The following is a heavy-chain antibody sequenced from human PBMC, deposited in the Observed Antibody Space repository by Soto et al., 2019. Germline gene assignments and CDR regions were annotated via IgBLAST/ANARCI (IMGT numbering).Heavy chain of an antibody. CDR2: INPNSGGT. J-gene: IGHJ4*02. CDR1: GYTFTGYY. V-gene: IGHV1-2*02. D-gene: IGHD5-18*01. CDR3: ARDLVGYSYGDRDS. Sequence: ASVKVSCKASGYTFTGYYMQWVRQAPGQGLEWMGWINPNSGGTNYAQKFQGRVTMTRDTSISTAYIALSRLRSDDTAVYYCARDLVGYSYGDRDSWGQGTLVTVSS.